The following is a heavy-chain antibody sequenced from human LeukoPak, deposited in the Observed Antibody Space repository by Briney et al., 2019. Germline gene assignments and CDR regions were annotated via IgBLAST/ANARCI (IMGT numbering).Heavy chain of an antibody. CDR1: GLTFSTYG. D-gene: IGHD6-13*01. Sequence: PGGSLRLSCAASGLTFSTYGMHWVRQAPGKGLEWVAVVWDDGSKYYADSVKGRFTISRDNSKNTLYLQMNSLRAEDTAVYYCARDLEQLDSFDYWGQGTLVTVSS. J-gene: IGHJ4*02. V-gene: IGHV3-33*01. CDR2: VWDDGSK. CDR3: ARDLEQLDSFDY.